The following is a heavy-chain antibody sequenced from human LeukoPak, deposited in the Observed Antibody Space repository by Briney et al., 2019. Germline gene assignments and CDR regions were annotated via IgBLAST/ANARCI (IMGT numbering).Heavy chain of an antibody. V-gene: IGHV1-69*13. CDR3: ARGEDSSWYNNY. CDR1: GGTFSSYA. CDR2: IIPIFGTA. J-gene: IGHJ4*02. Sequence: SVKVSCKASGGTFSSYAISWVRQAPGQGLEWMGGIIPIFGTANYAQKFQGRVTIIADESTSTAYMELSSLRSEDTAVYYCARGEDSSWYNNYWGQGTLVTVSS. D-gene: IGHD6-13*01.